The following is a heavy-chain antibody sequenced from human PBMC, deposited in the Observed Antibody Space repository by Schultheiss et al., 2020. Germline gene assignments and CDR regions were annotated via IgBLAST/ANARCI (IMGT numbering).Heavy chain of an antibody. J-gene: IGHJ4*02. CDR2: IYHHGAAT. CDR1: GFTFSDYY. Sequence: GGSLRLSCAASGFTFSDYYMSWVRQAPGKGLEWVASIYHHGAATFYADSVKGRFTISRDQSRSTLFLQMDRLRVEDSAIYYCAKDRIPDSRWNFDYWGQGALVTVSS. V-gene: IGHV3-53*01. CDR3: AKDRIPDSRWNFDY. D-gene: IGHD2-15*01.